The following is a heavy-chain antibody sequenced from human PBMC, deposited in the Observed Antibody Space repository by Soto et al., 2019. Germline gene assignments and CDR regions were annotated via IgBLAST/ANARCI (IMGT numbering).Heavy chain of an antibody. CDR3: ARGYCSGGRCTPFDY. D-gene: IGHD2-15*01. CDR1: GGSISSGDYY. J-gene: IGHJ4*02. Sequence: QVQLQESGPGLVKPSQTLSLTCTVSGGSISSGDYYWSWIRQPPGKGLEWIGYIYYSRSTYYNPSLKSRATISVDTSKNQFSLMLNSVTAADTAVYYCARGYCSGGRCTPFDYWGQGTLVTVSS. V-gene: IGHV4-30-4*01. CDR2: IYYSRST.